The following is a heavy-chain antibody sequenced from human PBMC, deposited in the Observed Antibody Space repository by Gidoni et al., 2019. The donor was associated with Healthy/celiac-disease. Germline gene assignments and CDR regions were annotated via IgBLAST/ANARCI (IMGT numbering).Heavy chain of an antibody. CDR2: ISGSGGST. Sequence: EVQLLESGGGLVQPGGSLRLSRAASGFTFRSYAMSWVRQAPGKGLEWVSAISGSGGSTYYADSVKGRFTISRDNSKNTLYLQMNSLRAEDTAVYYCAKEDYLWFGELWNWFDPWGQGTLVTVSS. D-gene: IGHD3-10*01. CDR3: AKEDYLWFGELWNWFDP. CDR1: GFTFRSYA. J-gene: IGHJ5*02. V-gene: IGHV3-23*01.